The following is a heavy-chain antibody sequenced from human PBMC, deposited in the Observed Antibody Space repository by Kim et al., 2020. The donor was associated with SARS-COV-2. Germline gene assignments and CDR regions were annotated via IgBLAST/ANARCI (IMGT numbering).Heavy chain of an antibody. CDR1: GFTFGNSA. J-gene: IGHJ2*01. V-gene: IGHV3-23*01. CDR2: IFGSGYGT. Sequence: GGSLRLSCAASGFTFGNSAMSWVRQAPGKGLEWVSGIFGSGYGTYYADSVKGRFIISRDNSQNTLNLQMDNLRAEDTAVYYCARHLHVTTVTLYWYFDLWGRGTLVTVST. CDR3: ARHLHVTTVTLYWYFDL. D-gene: IGHD2-21*02.